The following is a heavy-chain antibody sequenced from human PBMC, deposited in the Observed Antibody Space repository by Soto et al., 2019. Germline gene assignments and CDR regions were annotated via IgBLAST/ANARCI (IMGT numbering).Heavy chain of an antibody. CDR1: GFTFSSYA. Sequence: PGGSLRLSCAASGFTFSSYAMSWVRQAPGKGLEWVSTISGSDGSAYYADSVKGRFTISRDNSKNTLFLQMNSLRAEDTAVYYCATLSYGHLTHFYYWGQGPLVTLSS. CDR3: ATLSYGHLTHFYY. J-gene: IGHJ4*02. CDR2: ISGSDGSA. D-gene: IGHD5-18*01. V-gene: IGHV3-23*01.